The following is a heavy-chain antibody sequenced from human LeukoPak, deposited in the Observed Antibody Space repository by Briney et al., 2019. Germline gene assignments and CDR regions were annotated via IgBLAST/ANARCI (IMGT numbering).Heavy chain of an antibody. CDR1: GFTFSNYW. CDR3: AYLVGSIPLDY. CDR2: IDNGGSDT. Sequence: GGSLRLSCAASGFTFSNYWMHWVRQAPGKGLVWVSRIDNGGSDTSYADSVKGRFTISRDNAKNTLYLQMNSLRAEDTAVYYCAYLVGSIPLDYWGQGTLVTVSS. D-gene: IGHD1-26*01. J-gene: IGHJ4*02. V-gene: IGHV3-74*01.